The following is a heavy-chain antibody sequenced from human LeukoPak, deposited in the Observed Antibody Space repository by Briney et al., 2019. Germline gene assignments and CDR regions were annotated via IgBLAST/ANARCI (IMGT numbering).Heavy chain of an antibody. D-gene: IGHD3-22*01. J-gene: IGHJ4*02. CDR3: ARGSTYYDSSGQVPFDY. CDR2: ISSSSSTI. CDR1: GFTFSTYS. Sequence: GGSLRLSCAASGFTFSTYSTNWVRQAPGKGLEWVSYISSSSSTIYYADSVKGRFTISRDNAKNSLYLQMNSLRAEDTAVYYCARGSTYYDSSGQVPFDYWGQGALVTVSS. V-gene: IGHV3-48*01.